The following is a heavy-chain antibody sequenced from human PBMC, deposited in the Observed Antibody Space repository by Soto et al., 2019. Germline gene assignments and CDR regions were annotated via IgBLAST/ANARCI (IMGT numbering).Heavy chain of an antibody. CDR1: GYTFNRHG. D-gene: IGHD1-26*01. V-gene: IGHV1-18*04. J-gene: IGHJ4*02. CDR2: ISGYNGDI. CDR3: ARVRIVGAREIDF. Sequence: QVHLVQSGGEVKKTGASVKVSCKASGYTFNRHGITWVRPAPGQGLEWMGWISGYNGDINYEQKFQGRVTLSSDTLTSTVYLELKSLRFDDTAVYYCARVRIVGAREIDFWGQGTLVTVSS.